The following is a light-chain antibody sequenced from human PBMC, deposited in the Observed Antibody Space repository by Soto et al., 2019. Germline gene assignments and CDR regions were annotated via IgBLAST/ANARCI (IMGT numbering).Light chain of an antibody. V-gene: IGLV2-23*02. Sequence: LTQPASVSGSPGESITISCTGTSSDVGSYTLVSWYQQHPGKAPKLMIYEVSKRPSGVSNRFSGSKSGNTASLTISGLQGEDEADYYCCSYAGSRTYVFGTGTKVTVL. CDR3: CSYAGSRTYV. CDR1: SSDVGSYTL. CDR2: EVS. J-gene: IGLJ1*01.